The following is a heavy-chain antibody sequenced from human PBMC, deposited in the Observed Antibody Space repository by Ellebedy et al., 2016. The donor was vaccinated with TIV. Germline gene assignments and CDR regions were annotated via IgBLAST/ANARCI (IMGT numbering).Heavy chain of an antibody. CDR3: ARSYGARTSGP. Sequence: PGGSLRLSCAVSGVTVNSNHMNWVRQAPGKGLEWVSYISGSASVTAYADSVKGRFTISRDNARTSLYLQMNSLRVDDTAMYYCARSYGARTSGPWGQGTLVTVSS. CDR1: GVTVNSNH. J-gene: IGHJ5*02. V-gene: IGHV3-48*03. CDR2: ISGSASVT. D-gene: IGHD3-16*01.